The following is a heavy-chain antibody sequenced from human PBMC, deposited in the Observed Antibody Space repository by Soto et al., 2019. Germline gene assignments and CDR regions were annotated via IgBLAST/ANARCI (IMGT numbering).Heavy chain of an antibody. CDR1: GGSITGYY. CDR2: IYYSGST. D-gene: IGHD3-9*01. CDR3: ARGGKVYYDILTGPQFDY. V-gene: IGHV4-59*01. J-gene: IGHJ4*02. Sequence: SETLSLSCTVSGGSITGYYWSWIRQPPGKGLEWIGYIYYSGSTNYNPSLKSRVTISVDASKNQLSLNLTSVTAADTAVYYCARGGKVYYDILTGPQFDYWGQGILVTVS.